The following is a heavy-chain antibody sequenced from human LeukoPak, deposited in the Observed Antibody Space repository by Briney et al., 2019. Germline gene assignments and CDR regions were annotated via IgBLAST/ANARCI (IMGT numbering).Heavy chain of an antibody. CDR1: GFTFSSYA. Sequence: GGSLRLSCAASGFTFSSYAMSWVRQAPGKGLEWVSAISGSGGSTYYADSVKGRFTISRDNSKNTLYLQMNSLRAEDTAVYYCAKVKQLVRPIEDHYFDYWGQGTLVTVSS. V-gene: IGHV3-23*01. J-gene: IGHJ4*02. CDR3: AKVKQLVRPIEDHYFDY. CDR2: ISGSGGST. D-gene: IGHD6-6*01.